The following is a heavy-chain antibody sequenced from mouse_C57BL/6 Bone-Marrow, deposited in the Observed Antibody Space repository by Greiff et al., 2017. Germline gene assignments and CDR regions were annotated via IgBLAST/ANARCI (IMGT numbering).Heavy chain of an antibody. CDR1: GFTFSSYA. D-gene: IGHD1-1*01. Sequence: EVHLVESGEGLVKPGGSLKLSCAASGFTFSSYAMSWVRQTPEKRLEWVAYISSGGDYIYYADTVKGRFTISSDNARNTLDLQMSSLKSEDTAMYYCTRDSTVVARKYFDVWGTGTTVTVSS. V-gene: IGHV5-9-1*02. CDR2: ISSGGDYI. CDR3: TRDSTVVARKYFDV. J-gene: IGHJ1*03.